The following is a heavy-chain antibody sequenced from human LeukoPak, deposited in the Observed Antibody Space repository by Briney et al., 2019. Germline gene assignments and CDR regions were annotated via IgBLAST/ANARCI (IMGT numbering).Heavy chain of an antibody. D-gene: IGHD3-10*01. CDR3: AVLWFGANAHYYYYYYMDV. V-gene: IGHV1-69*06. J-gene: IGHJ6*03. CDR2: IIPIFGTA. Sequence: SVKVSCKASGYTFTSHGINGVRQAPGQGLEWMGGIIPIFGTANYAQKFQGRVTITADKSTSTAYMELSSLRSEDTAVYYCAVLWFGANAHYYYYYYMDVWGKGTTVTVSS. CDR1: GYTFTSHG.